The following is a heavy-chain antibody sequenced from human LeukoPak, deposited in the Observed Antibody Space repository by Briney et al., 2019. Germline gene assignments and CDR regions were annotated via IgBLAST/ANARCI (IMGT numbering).Heavy chain of an antibody. CDR1: GFTFSSYA. J-gene: IGHJ4*02. V-gene: IGHV3-23*01. D-gene: IGHD3-10*01. CDR2: ISGSGGST. Sequence: GGSLRLSCAASGFTFSSYAMSWVRQAPGKGLEWVSAISGSGGSTYYADSVKGRFTISRDNAKNSLYLQMNSLRAEDTAVYYCARDLEGSGSFYRPSYDYWGQGTLVAVSS. CDR3: ARDLEGSGSFYRPSYDY.